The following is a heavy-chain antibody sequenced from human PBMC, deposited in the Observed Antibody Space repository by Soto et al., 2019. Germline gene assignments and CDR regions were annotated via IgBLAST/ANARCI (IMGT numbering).Heavy chain of an antibody. D-gene: IGHD3-16*01. J-gene: IGHJ6*02. Sequence: EVQLVESGGGLVQPGGSLRLSCAASGFTVSSNYMSWVRQAPGKGLEWVSIIYSGDSTYYADSVKGRITISRDNSKNTLYLQMNSLRAEDTAVYYCARGIYDYVWGLYYGMDVWGQGTTVTVSS. CDR1: GFTVSSNY. V-gene: IGHV3-66*01. CDR3: ARGIYDYVWGLYYGMDV. CDR2: IYSGDST.